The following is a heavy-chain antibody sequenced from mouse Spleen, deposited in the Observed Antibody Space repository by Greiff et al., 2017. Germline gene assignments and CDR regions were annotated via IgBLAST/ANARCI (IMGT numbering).Heavy chain of an antibody. V-gene: IGHV5-9-4*01. CDR3: ARNWDRNAMDY. CDR2: ISSGSIYT. CDR1: GFTFSSYA. J-gene: IGHJ4*01. D-gene: IGHD4-1*01. Sequence: EVKLQESGGGLVKPGGSLKLSCVDSGFTFSSYAMSWVRQSPEKRLERVAEISSGSIYTYYADTVTGRFTISRDNAKNTLFLEMSSLRSEDTAMYYCARNWDRNAMDYWGQGTSVTVSS.